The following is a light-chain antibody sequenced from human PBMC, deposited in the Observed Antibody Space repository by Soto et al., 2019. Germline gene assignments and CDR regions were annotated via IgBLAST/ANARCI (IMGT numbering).Light chain of an antibody. J-gene: IGKJ2*01. CDR2: TSF. CDR3: HQYNSWPPGT. CDR1: QSIGTF. V-gene: IGKV1-39*01. Sequence: IQMTQSPSSLSASVGDRVSITCRASQSIGTFLNWYQQKPGEAPNLLIHTSFTLYSGVPSRFSGTGSGTDFTLTISSLQPEDFALYYCHQYNSWPPGTFGQGTKVDIK.